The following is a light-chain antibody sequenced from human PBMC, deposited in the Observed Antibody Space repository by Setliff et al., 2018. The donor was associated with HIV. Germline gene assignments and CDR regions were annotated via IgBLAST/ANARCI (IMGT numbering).Light chain of an antibody. Sequence: QSVLAQPASVSGSPGQSITISCTGTNSDIGGYDYVYWYQQQPGKAPKLMIYEVSGRPSGVPYRFSGSKSGTTASLTISGLQTEDEADYFCSSYTSSGTLVVFGTGTKVTVL. CDR3: SSYTSSGTLVV. V-gene: IGLV2-14*01. CDR2: EVS. J-gene: IGLJ1*01. CDR1: NSDIGGYDY.